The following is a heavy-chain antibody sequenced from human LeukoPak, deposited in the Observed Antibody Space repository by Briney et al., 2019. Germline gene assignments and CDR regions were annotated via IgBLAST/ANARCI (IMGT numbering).Heavy chain of an antibody. CDR3: ARDPSPYCGGDCYYDY. J-gene: IGHJ4*02. D-gene: IGHD2-21*01. CDR1: GFTFSSYS. Sequence: GGSLRLSCAASGFTFSSYSMNWVRQAPGKGLEWVSSISSSSSYIYYADSVKGRFTISRDNAKNSLYLQMNSLRAEDTAVYYCARDPSPYCGGDCYYDYWGQGTLVTVSS. CDR2: ISSSSSYI. V-gene: IGHV3-21*01.